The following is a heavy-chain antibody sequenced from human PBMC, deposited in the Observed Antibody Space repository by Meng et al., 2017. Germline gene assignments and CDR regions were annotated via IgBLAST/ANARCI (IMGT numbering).Heavy chain of an antibody. CDR1: GGTFSSYA. V-gene: IGHV1-2*06. Sequence: QVQLVQSGDGLKKAGSSVKVSCKASGGTFSSYAISWVRQAPGQGLEWMGRINPNSGGTNYAQKFQGRVTMTRDTSISTAYMELSRLRSDDTAVYYCYGDYSQGPNWGQGTLVTVSS. D-gene: IGHD4-17*01. CDR2: INPNSGGT. J-gene: IGHJ4*02. CDR3: YGDYSQGPN.